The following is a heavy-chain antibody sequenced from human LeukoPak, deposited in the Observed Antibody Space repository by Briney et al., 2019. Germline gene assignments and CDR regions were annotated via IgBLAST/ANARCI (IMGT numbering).Heavy chain of an antibody. CDR3: ARSPGGSIDY. Sequence: ASVKVSCKASGYTFTGYYMHWVRQAPGQGLEWMGWMNPNSGNTGYAQKFQGRVTMTRNTSISTAYMELSSLRSEDTAVYYCARSPGGSIDYWGQGTLVTVSS. D-gene: IGHD1-26*01. CDR1: GYTFTGYY. V-gene: IGHV1-8*02. CDR2: MNPNSGNT. J-gene: IGHJ4*02.